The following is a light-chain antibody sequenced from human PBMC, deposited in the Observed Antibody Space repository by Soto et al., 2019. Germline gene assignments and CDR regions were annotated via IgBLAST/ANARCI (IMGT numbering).Light chain of an antibody. CDR1: SSNIGAGYD. CDR3: QSYDSSLSGSDVV. J-gene: IGLJ2*01. V-gene: IGLV1-40*01. CDR2: GNS. Sequence: QSVLTQPHSVSGAPGQRVTISCTGRSSNIGAGYDVHWYQQLPGTAPKLLIYGNSNRPSGVPDRFSGSKSGTSASLAITGLEAEDEADYYCQSYDSSLSGSDVVFGGGTKLTVL.